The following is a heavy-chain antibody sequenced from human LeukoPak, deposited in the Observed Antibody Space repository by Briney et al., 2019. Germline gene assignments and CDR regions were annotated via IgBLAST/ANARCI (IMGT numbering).Heavy chain of an antibody. D-gene: IGHD2-15*01. CDR1: GGTFSSYA. J-gene: IGHJ6*04. CDR3: TAAATYYYYGMDV. V-gene: IGHV1-69*13. Sequence: SVKVSCKASGGTFSSYAISWVRQAPGQGLEWMGGIIPIFGTANYAQKFQGRVTITADESTSTAYMELSSLRSEGTAVYYCTAAATYYYYGMDVWGKGTTVTVSS. CDR2: IIPIFGTA.